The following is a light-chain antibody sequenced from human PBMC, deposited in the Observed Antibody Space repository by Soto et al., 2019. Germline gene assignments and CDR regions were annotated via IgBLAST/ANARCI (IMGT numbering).Light chain of an antibody. V-gene: IGKV3-20*01. CDR3: QQYGSSPPT. CDR1: QSVSSSY. J-gene: IGKJ1*01. CDR2: GAS. Sequence: EMVLTQSPGTLSLSPMGIATGSVMASQSVSSSYLAWYQQKPGQAPRLLIYGASSRATGIPDRFSGSGSGTDFTLTISRLEPEDFAVYYCQQYGSSPPTFGQGTKVDI.